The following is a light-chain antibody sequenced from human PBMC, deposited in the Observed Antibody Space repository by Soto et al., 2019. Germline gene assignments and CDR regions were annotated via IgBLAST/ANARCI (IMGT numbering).Light chain of an antibody. CDR2: DVS. CDR1: SSDVGGYNY. V-gene: IGLV2-14*01. Sequence: QSVLTQPASVSGSPGQSITISCTGTSSDVGGYNYVSWYQQHPGKAPKFIIYDVSNRPSGVSNRFSGSKSGNTASLTISGXXXXXXXXXYCSSYTTSNTRQIVFGTGTKLTVL. J-gene: IGLJ1*01. CDR3: SSYTTSNTRQIV.